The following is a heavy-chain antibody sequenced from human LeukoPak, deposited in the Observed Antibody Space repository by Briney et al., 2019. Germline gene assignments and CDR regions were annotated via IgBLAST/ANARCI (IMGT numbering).Heavy chain of an antibody. D-gene: IGHD5-12*01. CDR2: ISGSGGST. J-gene: IGHJ4*02. CDR1: GFTFSSYA. CDR3: AKAEVDIVATSYYFDY. V-gene: IGHV3-23*01. Sequence: GGSLRLSCAASGFTFSSYAMSWVRQAPGKGLEWVSAISGSGGSTYYADSVKGRFTISRDNSKNTLYLQMNSLRAEDTAVYYCAKAEVDIVATSYYFDYWSQGTLVTVSS.